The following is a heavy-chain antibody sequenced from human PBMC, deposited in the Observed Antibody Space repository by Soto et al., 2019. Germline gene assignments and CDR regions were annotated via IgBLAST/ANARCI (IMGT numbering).Heavy chain of an antibody. J-gene: IGHJ4*02. V-gene: IGHV3-23*01. Sequence: LRLSCAASGFPFSNYAMPWVRQAPGKGLEWVSSISAGPNGPYYADSVKGRFTISRDNSKTTVFLQMNALRAEDTAIYYCTKDLNYYGSGSHYWGQGTPVTVS. CDR2: ISAGPNGP. D-gene: IGHD3-10*01. CDR3: TKDLNYYGSGSHY. CDR1: GFPFSNYA.